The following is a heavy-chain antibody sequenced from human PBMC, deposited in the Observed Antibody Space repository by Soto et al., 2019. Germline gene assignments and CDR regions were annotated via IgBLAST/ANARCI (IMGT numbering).Heavy chain of an antibody. CDR1: GGSISSGGYS. CDR2: IYHSGST. J-gene: IGHJ4*02. D-gene: IGHD5-12*01. CDR3: AAGGGLPRYY. Sequence: QLQLQESGSGPVKPSQTLSLTCAVSGGSISSGGYSWSWIRQPPGKGLEWIGYIYHSGSTYYNPSLKSRVTISVDRSKNPFSLKLSSVTAADTAVYYCAAGGGLPRYYWGQGTLVTVSS. V-gene: IGHV4-30-2*01.